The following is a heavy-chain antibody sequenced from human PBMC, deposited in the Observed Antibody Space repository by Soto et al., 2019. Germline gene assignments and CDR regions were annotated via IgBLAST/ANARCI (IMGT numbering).Heavy chain of an antibody. Sequence: GGSLRLSCAASGFTFTSFAMSWVRQAPGKRLEWVSGISGSGATTFHADSVKGRFTISRDNSKNTLYLQMNSLRAEDTALYYCAKDSIVGATQGAPIDYWGQGTLVTVSS. CDR1: GFTFTSFA. CDR3: AKDSIVGATQGAPIDY. J-gene: IGHJ4*02. V-gene: IGHV3-23*01. D-gene: IGHD1-26*01. CDR2: ISGSGATT.